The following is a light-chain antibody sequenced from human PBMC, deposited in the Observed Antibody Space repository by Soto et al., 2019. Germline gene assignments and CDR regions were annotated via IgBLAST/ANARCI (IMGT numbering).Light chain of an antibody. V-gene: IGKV3-15*01. CDR2: GAS. CDR1: QSVSSS. CDR3: QQSNNWWT. J-gene: IGKJ1*01. Sequence: EIVMTQSPATLSVSPGERATLSCRASQSVSSSLAWYQKKPGQAPRLLIYGASTRAPGIPDRFSGSGSGTEFTLTISRLQSEDFAVYYCQQSNNWWTFGQGTRVEIK.